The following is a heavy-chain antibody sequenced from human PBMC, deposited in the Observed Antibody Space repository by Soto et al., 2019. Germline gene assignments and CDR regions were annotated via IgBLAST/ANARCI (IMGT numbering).Heavy chain of an antibody. V-gene: IGHV4-61*03. CDR3: ARDQYFYDSAGYYRTLDS. Sequence: WTWIRQSPGKGLEWIGYIFHSGITDYNPSVKSRITISIDKSKNLFSLKLTSVTAADTAVYYCARDQYFYDSAGYYRTLDSWGQGILVTVSS. J-gene: IGHJ5*01. D-gene: IGHD3-22*01. CDR2: IFHSGIT.